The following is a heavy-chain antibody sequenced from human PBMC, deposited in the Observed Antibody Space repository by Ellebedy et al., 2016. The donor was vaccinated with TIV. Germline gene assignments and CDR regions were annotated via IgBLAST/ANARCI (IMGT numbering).Heavy chain of an antibody. CDR2: IDPSDSYT. CDR3: ASLPPIDVSDYGDYAAGY. Sequence: GESLKISXKGSGYSFTSYWISWVRQMPGKGLEWMGRIDPSDSYTNYSPSFQGHVTISADKSISTAYLQWSSLKASDTAMYYCASLPPIDVSDYGDYAAGYWGQGTLVTVSS. J-gene: IGHJ4*02. V-gene: IGHV5-10-1*01. CDR1: GYSFTSYW. D-gene: IGHD4-17*01.